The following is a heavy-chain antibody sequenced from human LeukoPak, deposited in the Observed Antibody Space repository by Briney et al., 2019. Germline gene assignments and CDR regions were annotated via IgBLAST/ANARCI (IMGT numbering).Heavy chain of an antibody. Sequence: PGGSLRLSCAASGFTFSSFAMTWVRQAPGKVLEWVSTISGGGGNTYYADSVKGRFTISRDNSKNTLYLQMNSLRAEDTGLYYCAKSPLLGSCTGGSCYQVDYWGQGTLVTVSS. D-gene: IGHD2-15*01. CDR3: AKSPLLGSCTGGSCYQVDY. CDR1: GFTFSSFA. CDR2: ISGGGGNT. V-gene: IGHV3-23*01. J-gene: IGHJ4*02.